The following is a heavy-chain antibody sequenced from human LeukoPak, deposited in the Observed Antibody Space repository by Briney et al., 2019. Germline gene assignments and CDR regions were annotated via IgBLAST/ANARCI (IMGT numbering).Heavy chain of an antibody. CDR2: ISSSSSYI. J-gene: IGHJ3*02. D-gene: IGHD4-17*01. CDR1: GFTFSSYS. V-gene: IGHV3-21*01. CDR3: ARDTTTVTTSSFDI. Sequence: GGSLRLSCAASGFTFSSYSMNWVRQAPGKGLEWVSSISSSSSYIYYADSVKGRFTISRDNAKNSLYLQMNSLRAEDTAVYYCARDTTTVTTSSFDIWGQGTMVTVSS.